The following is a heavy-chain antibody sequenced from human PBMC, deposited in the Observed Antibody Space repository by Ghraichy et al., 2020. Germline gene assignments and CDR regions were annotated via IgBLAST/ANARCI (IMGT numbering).Heavy chain of an antibody. Sequence: SVKVSCKASGGTFSSYAISWVRQAPGQGLEWMGGIIPIFGTANYAQKFQGRVTITADESTSTAYMELSSLRSEDTAVYYCARGHSGSYLAEYFQHWGQGTLVTVSS. CDR1: GGTFSSYA. V-gene: IGHV1-69*13. CDR3: ARGHSGSYLAEYFQH. D-gene: IGHD1-26*01. CDR2: IIPIFGTA. J-gene: IGHJ1*01.